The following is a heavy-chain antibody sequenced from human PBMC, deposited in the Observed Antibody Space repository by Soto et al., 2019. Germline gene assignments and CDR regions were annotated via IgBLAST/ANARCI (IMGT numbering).Heavy chain of an antibody. CDR1: GASVSSNSAG. V-gene: IGHV6-1*01. J-gene: IGHJ4*01. Sequence: QVQLQHSGPGLVKPSPTLSLTCAITGASVSSNSAGWSWVRQSPSRGLEWLGRTYYRAKWYYEYAVSVRGRITINPDTSKNQYSLQLNSVTPEDTAVYFCARGEQYSGRIFDYWGQGTLVTVSS. CDR3: ARGEQYSGRIFDY. D-gene: IGHD1-26*01. CDR2: TYYRAKWYY.